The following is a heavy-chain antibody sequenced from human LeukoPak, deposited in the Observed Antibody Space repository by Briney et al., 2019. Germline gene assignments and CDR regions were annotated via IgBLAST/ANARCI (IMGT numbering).Heavy chain of an antibody. CDR2: IIPIFGTA. Sequence: SVKVSCKASGGIFSSYAISWVRQAPGQGLEWMGGIIPIFGTANYAQKFQGRVTITADESTSTAYMGLSSLRSEDTAVYYCAKPEGIAAAGDYYGMDVWGQGTTVTVSS. J-gene: IGHJ6*02. CDR3: AKPEGIAAAGDYYGMDV. CDR1: GGIFSSYA. V-gene: IGHV1-69*13. D-gene: IGHD6-13*01.